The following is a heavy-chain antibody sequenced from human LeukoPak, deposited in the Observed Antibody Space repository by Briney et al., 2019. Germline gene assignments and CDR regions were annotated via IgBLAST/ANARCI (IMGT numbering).Heavy chain of an antibody. CDR1: GFTFSSYA. V-gene: IGHV3-66*01. CDR2: IYSGGST. Sequence: GGSLRLSCAASGFTFSSYAMSWVRQAPGKGLEWVSVIYSGGSTYYADSVKGRFTISRDNSKNTLYLQMNSLRAEDTAVYYCARAGGYCSGGSCHDSRNFDYWGQGTLVTVSS. J-gene: IGHJ4*02. CDR3: ARAGGYCSGGSCHDSRNFDY. D-gene: IGHD2-15*01.